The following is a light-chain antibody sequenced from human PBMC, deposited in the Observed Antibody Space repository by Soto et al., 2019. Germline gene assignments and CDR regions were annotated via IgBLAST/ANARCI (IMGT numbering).Light chain of an antibody. Sequence: QSVLTQPPSVSGAPGQRVTISCTGNSSNIGAGFDVHWYQQLPGTAPKLLIYDNSNRPSGVPDRFSGSKSGTSASLAITGLQAEDGTDYYCQSYDSSLSASVFGGGTKVTVL. CDR1: SSNIGAGFD. J-gene: IGLJ2*01. CDR2: DNS. CDR3: QSYDSSLSASV. V-gene: IGLV1-40*01.